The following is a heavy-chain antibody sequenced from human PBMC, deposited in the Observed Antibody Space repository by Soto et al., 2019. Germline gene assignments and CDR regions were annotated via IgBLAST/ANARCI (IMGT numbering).Heavy chain of an antibody. CDR3: AKVMVVVAASSYYFDY. V-gene: IGHV3-23*01. J-gene: IGHJ4*02. CDR1: GFTFSSYA. CDR2: ISGSGGST. Sequence: EVQLLESGGGLVQPGGSLRLSCAASGFTFSSYAMSWVRQAPGKGLEWVSAISGSGGSTYYADSVKGRFTISRDNSKNTLYLQMNSLRAEDTAVYYCAKVMVVVAASSYYFDYWGQGTLVTVSS. D-gene: IGHD2-15*01.